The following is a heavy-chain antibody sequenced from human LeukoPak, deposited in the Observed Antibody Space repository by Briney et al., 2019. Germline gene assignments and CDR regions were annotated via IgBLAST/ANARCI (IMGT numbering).Heavy chain of an antibody. V-gene: IGHV4-34*01. J-gene: IGHJ4*02. Sequence: PSETLSHTCAAYGGSFSGSNWSWIRQPPGKGLEWIGEIYNSGSTIYNPSLKSRVTISVDTSKNQFSLNLISVTAADTAVYYCVRAYDYWGQGTLVTVSS. CDR3: VRAYDY. CDR2: IYNSGST. CDR1: GGSFSGSN.